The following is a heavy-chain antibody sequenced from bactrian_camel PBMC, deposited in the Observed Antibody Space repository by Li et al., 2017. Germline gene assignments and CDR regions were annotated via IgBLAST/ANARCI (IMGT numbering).Heavy chain of an antibody. CDR3: AADPMSRGGGYCYVDTDIQYSS. CDR2: LNTGSGDK. D-gene: IGHD2*01. Sequence: LVESGGGSVQAGGSLRLSCEASGHTYCQFDMSWYRQAAGKEREGVAMLNTGSGDKYFADSVKDRFDISRDNTRKITYLQMNSLEPKDTAVYSCAADPMSRGGGYCYVDTDIQYSSWGQGTQVTVS. CDR1: GHTYCQFD. V-gene: IGHV3S1*01. J-gene: IGHJ6*01.